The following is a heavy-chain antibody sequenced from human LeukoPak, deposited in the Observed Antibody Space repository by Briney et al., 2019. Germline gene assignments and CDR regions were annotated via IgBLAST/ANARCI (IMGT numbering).Heavy chain of an antibody. CDR1: GYTFTSYD. CDR3: ARVRQYSSGWPY. D-gene: IGHD6-19*01. CDR2: INPNSGDT. V-gene: IGHV1-2*02. Sequence: ASVKVSCKASGYTFTSYDINWVRQATGQGLEWMGWINPNSGDTNYAQKFQGRVTMTRDTSISTVYMELSRLRSDDTAVYYCARVRQYSSGWPYWGQGTLVTVSS. J-gene: IGHJ4*02.